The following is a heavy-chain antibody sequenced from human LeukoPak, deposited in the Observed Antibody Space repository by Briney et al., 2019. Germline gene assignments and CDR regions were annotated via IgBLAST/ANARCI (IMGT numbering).Heavy chain of an antibody. J-gene: IGHJ4*02. Sequence: GGSLRLSCAASGFTFSSSAMRWVRQAPGKGLEWVSAISASGGSTYYADSVKGRFTISRDNSKNTLYLQLNSLRAEDTAVYYCAKALLGATRGIDYWGQGTLVTVSS. V-gene: IGHV3-23*01. D-gene: IGHD1-26*01. CDR2: ISASGGST. CDR1: GFTFSSSA. CDR3: AKALLGATRGIDY.